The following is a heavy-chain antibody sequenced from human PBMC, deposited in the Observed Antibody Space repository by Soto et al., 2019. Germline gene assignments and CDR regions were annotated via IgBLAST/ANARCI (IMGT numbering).Heavy chain of an antibody. CDR3: ARYQRIVTASLYYVDY. CDR1: GLTFSNYF. J-gene: IGHJ4*02. Sequence: PGGSLRLSCATSGLTFSNYFMSWVRQAAGKGLEWVANVNQDGSEKYYVDAVKGRFTISRDNAKNSLYLQMGSLRDEDTAVYYCARYQRIVTASLYYVDYWGQGTLVTVSS. CDR2: VNQDGSEK. D-gene: IGHD2-21*02. V-gene: IGHV3-7*01.